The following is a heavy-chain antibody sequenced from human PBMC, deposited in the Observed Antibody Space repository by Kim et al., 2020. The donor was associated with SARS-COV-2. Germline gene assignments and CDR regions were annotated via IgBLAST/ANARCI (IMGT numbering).Heavy chain of an antibody. Sequence: GGSLRLSCAASRFTLRSYGMHWVRQAPGKGLEWVAFISYDGSNKYYADSVKGRFTISRDNSKYTVYLQINSLRAEDTAVYYCAREGNNYSGLDVWGQGTTVTASS. CDR1: RFTLRSYG. J-gene: IGHJ6*02. D-gene: IGHD6-13*01. V-gene: IGHV3-33*05. CDR2: ISYDGSNK. CDR3: AREGNNYSGLDV.